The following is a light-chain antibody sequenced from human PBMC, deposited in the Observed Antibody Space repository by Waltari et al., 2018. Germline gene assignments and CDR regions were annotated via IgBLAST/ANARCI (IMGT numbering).Light chain of an antibody. V-gene: IGKV3-11*01. CDR2: DAS. CDR1: QSVNSY. Sequence: EIVLTQSPATLSLSPGERATLSCRASQSVNSYLAWYQQKPGQAPRLLNYDASNRANGIPARFSGSGSGTDFTLTISSLEPEDLAVYYCQQRSNWITFGQGTRLEIK. CDR3: QQRSNWIT. J-gene: IGKJ5*01.